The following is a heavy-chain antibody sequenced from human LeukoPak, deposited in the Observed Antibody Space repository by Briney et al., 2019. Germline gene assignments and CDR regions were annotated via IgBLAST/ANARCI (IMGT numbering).Heavy chain of an antibody. CDR2: ISYDGRNK. J-gene: IGHJ3*02. CDR3: ARDPNSYGDDAFDI. CDR1: GFTFSRYA. V-gene: IGHV3-30*04. Sequence: GGSLRLSCVASGFTFSRYAIHWVRQAPGKGLEWMAVISYDGRNKYYADSVKGRFTISRDNSKSTLYLQMSSLRAEDTAVYYCARDPNSYGDDAFDIWGQGTMVTVSS. D-gene: IGHD4-17*01.